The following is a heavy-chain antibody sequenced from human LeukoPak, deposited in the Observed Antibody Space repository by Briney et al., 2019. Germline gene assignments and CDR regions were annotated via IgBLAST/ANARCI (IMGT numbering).Heavy chain of an antibody. Sequence: LSLTCTVSGYSISSGYYWGWVRQAPGKGLEWVSGISWNSGSIGYADSVKGRFTISRDNAKNSLYLQMNSLRAEDTALYYCAKDRDTAMVTSGFDYWGQGTLVTVSS. D-gene: IGHD5-18*01. J-gene: IGHJ4*02. CDR2: ISWNSGSI. CDR1: GYSISSGYY. V-gene: IGHV3-9*01. CDR3: AKDRDTAMVTSGFDY.